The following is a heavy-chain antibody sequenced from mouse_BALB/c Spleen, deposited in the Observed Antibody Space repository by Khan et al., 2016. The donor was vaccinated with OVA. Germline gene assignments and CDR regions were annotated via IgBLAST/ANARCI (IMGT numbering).Heavy chain of an antibody. J-gene: IGHJ4*01. CDR3: ARDGSRYNYAMDN. D-gene: IGHD2-3*01. Sequence: QLEESGPGLVKPSQSLSLTCTVTGYSITSDYAWNWIRQFPGNKLEWMGYISSSGSTNYNPALKSRISITRDTSKNQFFLQLNSVTTEDTATYYCARDGSRYNYAMDNWGQGTSVTVSS. V-gene: IGHV3-2*02. CDR1: GYSITSDYA. CDR2: ISSSGST.